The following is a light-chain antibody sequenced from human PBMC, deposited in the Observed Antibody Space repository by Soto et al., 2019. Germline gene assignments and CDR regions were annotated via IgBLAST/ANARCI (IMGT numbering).Light chain of an antibody. CDR3: CSYAGSRTYV. V-gene: IGLV2-23*01. J-gene: IGLJ1*01. Sequence: QSALTQPASVSGSPGESITISCTGTSNDVGGYKVVSWYQQHPGKAPKLMIYEGSKRPSGVSIRFSGSKSGNTASLTISGLQAEDEAEYYCCSYAGSRTYVFGTGTQLTVL. CDR1: SNDVGGYKV. CDR2: EGS.